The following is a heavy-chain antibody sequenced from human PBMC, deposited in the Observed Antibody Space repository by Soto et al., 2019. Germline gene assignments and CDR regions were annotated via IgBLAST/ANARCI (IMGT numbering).Heavy chain of an antibody. D-gene: IGHD2-15*01. CDR3: ARGGIVAVPAALSSYDDYTNYRFDS. Sequence: QVQLAQSGAEVRKPGSSVKVSCRASGGSFSDFAFSWVRQAPGQGLEWMGGIIPMFAATKYAQEFQGRVTITADASTRTVYLALNRLTSDDSAVYYCARGGIVAVPAALSSYDDYTNYRFDSWGQGTLVSVSS. V-gene: IGHV1-69*01. CDR2: IIPMFAAT. J-gene: IGHJ4*02. CDR1: GGSFSDFA.